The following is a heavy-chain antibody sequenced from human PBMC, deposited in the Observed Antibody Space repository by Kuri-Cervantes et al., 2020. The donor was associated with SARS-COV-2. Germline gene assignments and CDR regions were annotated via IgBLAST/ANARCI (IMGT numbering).Heavy chain of an antibody. CDR2: IRNDGSNK. D-gene: IGHD3-3*01. CDR3: AKDEKKYYDYWSNLYPNKAYKYYYMDV. J-gene: IGHJ6*03. Sequence: GESLKISCAASGFTFSSYGMHWVRQAPGKGLEWVAFIRNDGSNKNYADSVKGRVTISRDNSRTTLYLQMNSLRAEDTAIYYCAKDEKKYYDYWSNLYPNKAYKYYYMDVWGKGTTVTVSS. CDR1: GFTFSSYG. V-gene: IGHV3-30*02.